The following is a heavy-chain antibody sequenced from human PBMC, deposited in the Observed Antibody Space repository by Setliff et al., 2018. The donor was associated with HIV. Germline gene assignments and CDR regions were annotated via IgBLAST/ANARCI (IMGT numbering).Heavy chain of an antibody. Sequence: GSLRLFCAVPGFTFNDYYMSWIRQAPGKGLEYISYIGGSTGYADSVKGRFTISRDNAKNSLYLQMNSLRAEDTALYYCARDGKAAGSNYYYYYYMDVWGKGTTVTVSS. J-gene: IGHJ6*03. D-gene: IGHD6-13*01. CDR3: ARDGKAAGSNYYYYYYMDV. CDR1: GFTFNDYY. V-gene: IGHV3-11*05. CDR2: IGGST.